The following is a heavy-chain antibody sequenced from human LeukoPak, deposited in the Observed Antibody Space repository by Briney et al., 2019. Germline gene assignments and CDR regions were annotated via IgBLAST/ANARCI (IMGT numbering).Heavy chain of an antibody. J-gene: IGHJ3*02. CDR3: ARAEGYYYGSGSHAFDI. Sequence: SETPSLTCTVSGGSISSYYWSWIRQPPGKGLEWIAYIYYSGSTNYNPSLKSRVTISVDTSKNQFSLKLSSVTAADTAVYYCARAEGYYYGSGSHAFDIWGQGTMVTVSS. V-gene: IGHV4-59*01. CDR1: GGSISSYY. D-gene: IGHD3-10*01. CDR2: IYYSGST.